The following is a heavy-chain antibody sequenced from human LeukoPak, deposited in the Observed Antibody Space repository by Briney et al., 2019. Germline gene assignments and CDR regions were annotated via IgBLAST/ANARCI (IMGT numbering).Heavy chain of an antibody. V-gene: IGHV4-34*01. CDR1: GGSFSGYY. CDR3: ARRSGYNGFDP. CDR2: INHSGST. J-gene: IGHJ5*02. D-gene: IGHD5-24*01. Sequence: PSETLSLTCAVYGGSFSGYYWSWIRQPPGKGLEWIGEINHSGSTNYNPSLKSRVTISVDTSKNQFSLKLSSVTAADTAVYYCARRSGYNGFDPWGQGTLVTVSS.